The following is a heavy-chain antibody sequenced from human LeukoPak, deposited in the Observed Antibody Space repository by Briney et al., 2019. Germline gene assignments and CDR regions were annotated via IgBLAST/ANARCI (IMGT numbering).Heavy chain of an antibody. V-gene: IGHV4-38-2*02. CDR3: ARAGHSNGLDY. CDR1: GYSLSSDYY. CDR2: IYHSGNT. Sequence: SETLSLTCSVSGYSLSSDYYWGRIRQPPGKGLEWIGSIYHSGNTYYNPSLKSRVTILIDTSKNQFSLKLNSVTAADTAVYYCARAGHSNGLDYWGQGTLVTVSS. D-gene: IGHD5-18*01. J-gene: IGHJ4*02.